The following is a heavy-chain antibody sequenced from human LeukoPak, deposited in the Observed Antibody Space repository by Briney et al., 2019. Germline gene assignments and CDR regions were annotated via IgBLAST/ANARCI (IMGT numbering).Heavy chain of an antibody. D-gene: IGHD3-10*01. Sequence: GASVKVSCKASGYTFTSYYMHWVRQAPGQGLEWMGIINPSGGSTSYAQKFQGRVTMTRDTSTSTVYMELSSLRSEDTAVYYCAREGGVTMVRASDFDYWGQGTLVTVSS. J-gene: IGHJ4*02. CDR3: AREGGVTMVRASDFDY. CDR2: INPSGGST. V-gene: IGHV1-46*01. CDR1: GYTFTSYY.